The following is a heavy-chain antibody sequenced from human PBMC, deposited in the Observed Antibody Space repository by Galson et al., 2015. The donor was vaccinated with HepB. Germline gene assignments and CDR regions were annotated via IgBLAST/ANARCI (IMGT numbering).Heavy chain of an antibody. Sequence: SLRLSCAGSGFTFNSYAMHWVRQAPGKGLEWVAVISYDGNNKDYADSMKGRLTISRDNSKNMLSLQLNSLRAEDTAMYYCARDSHSGAVGTTGYFDQWGQGTLVTVSS. CDR1: GFTFNSYA. D-gene: IGHD1-26*01. CDR3: ARDSHSGAVGTTGYFDQ. CDR2: ISYDGNNK. J-gene: IGHJ4*02. V-gene: IGHV3-30-3*01.